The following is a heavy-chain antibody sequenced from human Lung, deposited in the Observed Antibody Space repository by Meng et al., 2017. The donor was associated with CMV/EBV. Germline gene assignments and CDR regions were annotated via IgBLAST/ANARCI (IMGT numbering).Heavy chain of an antibody. CDR1: YY. CDR3: ARVMVNYDYVWGSYRYTHYFDY. D-gene: IGHD3-16*02. CDR2: INHSGST. V-gene: IGHV4-34*01. Sequence: YYWSWIRQPPGKGLEWIGEINHSGSTNYSPSLKSRVTISVDTSKNQFSLKLSSVTAADTAVYYCARVMVNYDYVWGSYRYTHYFDYWGQGTLVTVSS. J-gene: IGHJ4*02.